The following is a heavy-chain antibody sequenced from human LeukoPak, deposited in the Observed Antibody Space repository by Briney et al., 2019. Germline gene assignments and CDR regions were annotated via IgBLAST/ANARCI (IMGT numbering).Heavy chain of an antibody. CDR2: INPSGGST. D-gene: IGHD3-22*01. J-gene: IGHJ3*02. CDR1: GYTFTSYY. CDR3: ARDLGYYDSSGYSRDDAFDI. Sequence: ASVKVSCEASGYTFTSYYMHWVRQAPGQGLEWMGIINPSGGSTSYAQKFQGRVTMTRDTSTSTIYMELSSLRSEDTAVYYCARDLGYYDSSGYSRDDAFDIWGQGTMVTVSS. V-gene: IGHV1-46*01.